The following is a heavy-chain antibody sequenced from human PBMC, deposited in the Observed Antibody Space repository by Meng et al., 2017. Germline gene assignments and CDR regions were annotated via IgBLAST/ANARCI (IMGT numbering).Heavy chain of an antibody. CDR1: GYTFPDYW. Sequence: GLLVSVGAGVKKAGAAVKVSCKASGYTFPDYWLHWVRRAPGQGLEWMGRINPKSGDTHYAQRFQGRVTMTGDTSISTAYMELSGLRSDDTAMYYCARDEDISAAGKLFGDYWGQGTLVTVSS. CDR2: INPKSGDT. D-gene: IGHD6-13*01. V-gene: IGHV1-2*06. CDR3: ARDEDISAAGKLFGDY. J-gene: IGHJ4*02.